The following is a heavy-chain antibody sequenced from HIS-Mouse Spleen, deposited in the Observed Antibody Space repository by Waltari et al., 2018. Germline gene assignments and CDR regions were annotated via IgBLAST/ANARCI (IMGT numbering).Heavy chain of an antibody. Sequence: QVQLQESGPGLVKPSQTLSLTCTVSGGSISRGGYYWSWIRQHPGKGLEWIGYIYYSGSTDYNPSLKSRVTISVDTSKNQFSLKLSSVTAADTAVYYCAGYNWNYGTDYWGQGTLVTVSS. CDR3: AGYNWNYGTDY. V-gene: IGHV4-31*03. CDR2: IYYSGST. D-gene: IGHD1-7*01. J-gene: IGHJ4*02. CDR1: GGSISRGGYY.